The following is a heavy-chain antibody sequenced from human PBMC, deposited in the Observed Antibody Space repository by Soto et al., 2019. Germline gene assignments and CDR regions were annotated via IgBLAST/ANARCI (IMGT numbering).Heavy chain of an antibody. J-gene: IGHJ1*01. CDR3: ARESGENWTYEAH. V-gene: IGHV4-4*07. D-gene: IGHD1-7*01. CDR2: ITVNGIT. CDR1: GAFVRDFS. Sequence: QVQQLESGPGLVKPWGTLSLTCNVSGAFVRDFSWSWIRQPAGKGLEWIGRITVNGITQYTPSFRSRVTMSMDTSRNQFSLNLQSATAADTALYYCARESGENWTYEAHWGQGTLVTVSS.